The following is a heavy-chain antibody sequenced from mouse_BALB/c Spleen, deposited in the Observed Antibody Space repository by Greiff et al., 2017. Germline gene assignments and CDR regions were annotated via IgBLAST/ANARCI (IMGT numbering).Heavy chain of an antibody. V-gene: IGHV5-12-2*01. CDR3: ARNYDGYYFDY. J-gene: IGHJ2*01. CDR1: GFTFSSYT. D-gene: IGHD2-4*01. CDR2: ISNGGGST. Sequence: EVKLMESGGGLVKPGGSLKLSCAASGFTFSSYTMSWVRQTPEKRLEWVAYISNGGGSTYYPDTVKGRFTISRDNAKNTLYLEMSSLRSEDTAMYYCARNYDGYYFDYWGQGTTLTVSS.